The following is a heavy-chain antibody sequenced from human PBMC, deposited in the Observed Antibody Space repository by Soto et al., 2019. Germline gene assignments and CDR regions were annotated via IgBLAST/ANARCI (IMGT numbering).Heavy chain of an antibody. Sequence: QTLSLTCAISGDSVSSNSAAWNLIRQSPSRGLEWLGRTYYRSKWYNDYAVSVKSRITINPDTSKNQFSLQLNSVTPEDTAVYYCARQVDYRSHGMDVWGQGTTVTVSS. CDR1: GDSVSSNSAA. V-gene: IGHV6-1*01. J-gene: IGHJ6*02. CDR3: ARQVDYRSHGMDV. D-gene: IGHD4-4*01. CDR2: TYYRSKWYN.